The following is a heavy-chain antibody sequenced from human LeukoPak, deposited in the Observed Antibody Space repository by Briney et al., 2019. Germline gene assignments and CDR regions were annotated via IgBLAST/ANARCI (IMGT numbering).Heavy chain of an antibody. CDR3: ARAGLVVVTAKKSDAFDV. CDR2: SRNKANSYTT. V-gene: IGHV3-72*01. D-gene: IGHD2-21*02. Sequence: PGGSLRLSCAASGFTFSDHYMDWVRRAPGEGLEWVGRSRNKANSYTTEYAASVKGRFTISRDVSKDSLYLQMNSLKTEDTAVYYCARAGLVVVTAKKSDAFDVWGQGTMVTVSS. J-gene: IGHJ3*01. CDR1: GFTFSDHY.